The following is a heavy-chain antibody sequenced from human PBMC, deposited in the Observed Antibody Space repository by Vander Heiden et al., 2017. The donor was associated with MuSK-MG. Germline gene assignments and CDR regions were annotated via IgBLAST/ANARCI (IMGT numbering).Heavy chain of an antibody. CDR1: GFTFSNYS. V-gene: IGHV3-48*04. Sequence: EVQLVESGGGLAQPGGSLRLYCAASGFTFSNYSMNWVRQAPGKGLEWVSYISSSSSTIYYADSVKGRFTISRDNAKNSLYLQMNSLRAEDSAVYYCARDPRSDIVVVPGGMDVWGQGTTVTVSS. CDR2: ISSSSSTI. J-gene: IGHJ6*02. CDR3: ARDPRSDIVVVPGGMDV. D-gene: IGHD2-2*01.